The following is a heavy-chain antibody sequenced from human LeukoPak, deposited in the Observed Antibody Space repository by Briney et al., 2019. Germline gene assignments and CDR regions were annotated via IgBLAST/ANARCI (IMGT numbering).Heavy chain of an antibody. CDR1: GFTFSDAW. CDR2: IQRTTAGGTT. J-gene: IGHJ4*02. V-gene: IGHV3-15*01. CDR3: TTFLQTVNNY. Sequence: GGSLRLSCAASGFTFSDAWMSWVCQAPGKGLEWVGRIQRTTAGGTTDYSAPVKGRFTISRDDSKDTLYLQMNSLKTEDTAVYYCTTFLQTVNNYWGQGTLVTVSS. D-gene: IGHD2/OR15-2a*01.